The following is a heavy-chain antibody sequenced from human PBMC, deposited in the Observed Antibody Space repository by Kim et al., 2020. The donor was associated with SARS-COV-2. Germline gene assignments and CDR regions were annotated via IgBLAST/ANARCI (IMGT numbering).Heavy chain of an antibody. CDR2: IYYSGST. V-gene: IGHV4-39*01. J-gene: IGHJ4*02. D-gene: IGHD7-27*01. CDR1: GGSISSSSYY. Sequence: SETLSLTCTVSGGSISSSSYYWGWIRQPPGKGLEWIGSIYYSGSTYYNPSLKSRVTISVDTSKNQFSLKLSSVTAADTAVYYCARLQGYWGFHYWGQGTLVTVSS. CDR3: ARLQGYWGFHY.